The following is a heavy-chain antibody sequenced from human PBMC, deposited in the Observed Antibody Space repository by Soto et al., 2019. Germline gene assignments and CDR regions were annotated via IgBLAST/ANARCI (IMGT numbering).Heavy chain of an antibody. Sequence: SVKVSCKASGGTFSSYSISWVRQAPGQGLEWMGGIIPIFGTANYAQKFQGRVTITADKSTSTAYMELSSLRSEDTAVYYCARDLTVAGIKYYYYYGMDVWGQGTTVTVSS. CDR3: ARDLTVAGIKYYYYYGMDV. J-gene: IGHJ6*02. CDR1: GGTFSSYS. V-gene: IGHV1-69*06. CDR2: IIPIFGTA. D-gene: IGHD6-19*01.